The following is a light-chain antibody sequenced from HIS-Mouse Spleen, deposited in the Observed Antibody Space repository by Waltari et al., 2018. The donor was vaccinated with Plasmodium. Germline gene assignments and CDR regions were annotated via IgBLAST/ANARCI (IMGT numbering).Light chain of an antibody. CDR3: QQYNNWSFT. CDR2: GAS. CDR1: QSVSST. Sequence: EIVMTQSPATLSVSPGERATLSCSASQSVSSTLAWYQQKPGQAPRLLIYGASTRATGIPARVSGSGSGTEFSLTISSLQSEDFAVYYCQQYNNWSFTFGPGTKVDIK. V-gene: IGKV3-15*01. J-gene: IGKJ3*01.